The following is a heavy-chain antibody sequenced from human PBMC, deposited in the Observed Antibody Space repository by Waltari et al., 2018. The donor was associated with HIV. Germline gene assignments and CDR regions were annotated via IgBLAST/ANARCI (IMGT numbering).Heavy chain of an antibody. CDR2: INHIGST. D-gene: IGHD3-22*01. CDR1: GGSFSGYY. V-gene: IGHV4-34*01. CDR3: AREYYYDSSGYYSERWYHYYGMDV. Sequence: QVQLQQWGAGLLKPSETLSLTCAVYGGSFSGYYCSWIRQPPGKGLEWIGNINHIGSTNYNPSLKSRVTISVDTSKNQFSLKLSSVTAADTAVYYCAREYYYDSSGYYSERWYHYYGMDVWGQGTAVTVSS. J-gene: IGHJ6*02.